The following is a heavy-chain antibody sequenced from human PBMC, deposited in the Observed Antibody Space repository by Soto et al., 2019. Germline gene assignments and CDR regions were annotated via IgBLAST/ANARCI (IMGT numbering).Heavy chain of an antibody. CDR2: INPNSGGT. CDR3: ARATGTSECSDT. V-gene: IGHV1-2*02. J-gene: IGHJ5*02. CDR1: GYTFTGYY. Sequence: GASVKVSCKASGYTFTGYYMHWVRQAPGQGLEWMGWINPNSGGTNYAQKFQGRVTMTRDTSISTAYMELSRLRSDDTAVYYCARATGTSECSDTWDQGTLGTVSS. D-gene: IGHD1-1*01.